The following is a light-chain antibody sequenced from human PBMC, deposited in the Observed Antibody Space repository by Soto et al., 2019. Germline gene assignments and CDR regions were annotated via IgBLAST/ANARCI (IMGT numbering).Light chain of an antibody. J-gene: IGKJ1*01. CDR2: GAS. CDR3: QQYNRWPPLT. Sequence: EIMMTQSPATLSVSPGERATLSCRASQSVSSNLAWYQQKPGQAPRLLIYGASTRATGVPARFSGSGSGKEFTLAISSMQSEDFAVYYCQQYNRWPPLTFGQGTKVEIK. CDR1: QSVSSN. V-gene: IGKV3-15*01.